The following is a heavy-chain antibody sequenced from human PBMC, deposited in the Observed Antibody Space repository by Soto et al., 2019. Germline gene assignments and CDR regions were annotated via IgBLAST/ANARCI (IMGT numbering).Heavy chain of an antibody. J-gene: IGHJ4*02. CDR1: GFTFDDYT. CDR3: AKDLCLYYDFWSGYFVGGRRFDY. D-gene: IGHD3-3*01. V-gene: IGHV3-43*01. Sequence: DVQLVESGGVVVQPGGSLRLSCAASGFTFDDYTMHWVRQAPGKGLEWVSLISWDGGSTYYADSVKGRFTISRDNSKNSLYLQMNSLRTEDTALYYCAKDLCLYYDFWSGYFVGGRRFDYWGQGTLVTVSS. CDR2: ISWDGGST.